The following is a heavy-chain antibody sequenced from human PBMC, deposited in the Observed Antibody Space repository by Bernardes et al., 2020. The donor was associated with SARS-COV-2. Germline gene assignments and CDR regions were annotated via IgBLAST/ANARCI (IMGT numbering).Heavy chain of an antibody. J-gene: IGHJ5*01. CDR3: ATEDGEWLES. V-gene: IGHV3-33*01. CDR2: IWHDGSRE. Sequence: SLIPSCAASGFTFSDYTMHWVRQAPGQGLEWVAVIWHDGSREYYVDSVKGRFAISRDNSNNTLYLQMNNLRVEDTALYRCATEDGEWLESWGQGTLVTVSS. D-gene: IGHD4-17*01. CDR1: GFTFSDYT.